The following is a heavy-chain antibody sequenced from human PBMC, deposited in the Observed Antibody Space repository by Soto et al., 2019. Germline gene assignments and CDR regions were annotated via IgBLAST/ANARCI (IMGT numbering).Heavy chain of an antibody. J-gene: IGHJ6*03. CDR2: IKQDGSEK. CDR3: ARDGYPSIWGAGSGYYYMDV. Sequence: GGSLRLSCAASGFTFSSYWMSWVRRAPGKGLEWVANIKQDGSEKYYVDSVKGRFTISRDNAKNSLYLQMNSLRAEDTAVYYCARDGYPSIWGAGSGYYYMDVWGKGTTVTVSS. CDR1: GFTFSSYW. D-gene: IGHD3-16*01. V-gene: IGHV3-7*01.